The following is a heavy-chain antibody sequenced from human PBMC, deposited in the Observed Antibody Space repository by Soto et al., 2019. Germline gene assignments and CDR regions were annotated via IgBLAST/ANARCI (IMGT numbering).Heavy chain of an antibody. V-gene: IGHV3-23*01. D-gene: IGHD3-22*01. J-gene: IGHJ4*02. CDR1: GFTFSSYA. Sequence: EVQLLESGGGLVQPGGSLRLSCAASGFTFSSYAMSWVRQAPGKGLEWVSAISGSGGSTYYADSVKGRFTISRDNSKNTLYLQMNSLRADDTAVYYCAKDKMPYYYDSSGYFPFDYWGQGTLVTVSS. CDR3: AKDKMPYYYDSSGYFPFDY. CDR2: ISGSGGST.